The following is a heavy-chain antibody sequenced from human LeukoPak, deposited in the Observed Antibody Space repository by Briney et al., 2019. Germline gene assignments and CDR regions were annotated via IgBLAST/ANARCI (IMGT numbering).Heavy chain of an antibody. V-gene: IGHV3-11*04. CDR3: ARVRIQLWSDAYDY. Sequence: GRFTISRDNAKNSLYLQMNSLRAEDTAVYYCARVRIQLWSDAYDYWGQGTLVTVSS. J-gene: IGHJ4*02. D-gene: IGHD5-18*01.